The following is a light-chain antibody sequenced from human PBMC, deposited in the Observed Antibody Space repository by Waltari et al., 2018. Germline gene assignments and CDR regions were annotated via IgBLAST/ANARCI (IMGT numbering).Light chain of an antibody. Sequence: SYVVTQSPSVSVAPGETARITCGGDNIGSKSVHWYQQRPGQAPVLVISYDSDRHSGIPERFSGSNSGNTATLTISWVEADDEADYYCLVWHSTTDHHGVFGGGTKLTVL. J-gene: IGLJ2*01. CDR2: YDS. V-gene: IGLV3-21*04. CDR1: NIGSKS. CDR3: LVWHSTTDHHGV.